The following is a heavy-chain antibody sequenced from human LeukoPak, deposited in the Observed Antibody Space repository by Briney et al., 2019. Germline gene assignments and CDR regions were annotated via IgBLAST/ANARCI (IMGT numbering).Heavy chain of an antibody. Sequence: XLTCXXYXXSXXGXXXSXXRQPPGKGREWIGEINHSGSTNYNPSLKSRVTISVDTSKNQFSLKLSSVTAADTAVYYCARRESIAARLDYWGQGTLVTVSS. CDR3: ARRESIAARLDY. V-gene: IGHV4-34*01. CDR2: INHSGST. CDR1: XXSXXGXX. J-gene: IGHJ4*02. D-gene: IGHD6-6*01.